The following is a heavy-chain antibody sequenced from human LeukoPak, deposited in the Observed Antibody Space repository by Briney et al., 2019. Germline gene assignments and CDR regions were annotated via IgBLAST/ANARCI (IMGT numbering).Heavy chain of an antibody. CDR1: GFTFNTYA. CDR2: ISSSSSYI. J-gene: IGHJ6*02. D-gene: IGHD2-2*01. Sequence: PGGSLRLSCAASGFTFNTYAINWVRQAPGRGLEWVSSISSSSSYIYYADSVKGRFTISRDNAQNSLFLEMNSLRAEDSAVYYCARCASWAPKSLYGMDVWGQGTTVTVSS. V-gene: IGHV3-21*06. CDR3: ARCASWAPKSLYGMDV.